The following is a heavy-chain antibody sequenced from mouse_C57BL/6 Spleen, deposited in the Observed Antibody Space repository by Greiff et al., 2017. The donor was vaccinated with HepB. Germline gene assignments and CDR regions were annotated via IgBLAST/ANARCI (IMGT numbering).Heavy chain of an antibody. J-gene: IGHJ2*01. CDR2: ISYDGSN. V-gene: IGHV3-6*01. D-gene: IGHD2-5*01. CDR1: GYSITSGYY. CDR3: ARVAPLYYSNYVFDY. Sequence: VQLKESGPGLVKPSQSLSLTCSVTGYSITSGYYWNWIRQFPGNKLEWMGYISYDGSNNYNPSLKNRISITRDTSKNQFFLKLNSVTTEDTATYYCARVAPLYYSNYVFDYWGQGTTLTVSS.